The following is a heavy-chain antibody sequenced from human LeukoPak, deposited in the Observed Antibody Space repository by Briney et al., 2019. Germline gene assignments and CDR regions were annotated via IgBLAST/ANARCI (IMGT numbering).Heavy chain of an antibody. D-gene: IGHD4-23*01. CDR2: ISSSSSYI. CDR3: ARGVYGGNFDFDY. J-gene: IGHJ4*02. CDR1: GFTFSSYS. V-gene: IGHV3-21*01. Sequence: SGGSLRLSCAASGFTFSSYSMNWVRQAPGRGLEWVSSISSSSSYIYYADSVKGRFTISRDNAKNSLYLQMNSLRAEDTAVYYCARGVYGGNFDFDYWGQGTLVTVSS.